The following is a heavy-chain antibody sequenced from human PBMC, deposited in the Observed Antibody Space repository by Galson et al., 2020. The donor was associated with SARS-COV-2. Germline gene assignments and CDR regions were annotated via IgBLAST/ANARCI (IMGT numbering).Heavy chain of an antibody. J-gene: IGHJ4*02. CDR3: ARDQNFWSGLPIFDF. CDR2: TYYRSKWYH. CDR1: GDSVSTNSAA. V-gene: IGHV6-1*01. D-gene: IGHD3-16*01. Sequence: SQTLSLTCAISGDSVSTNSAAWNWIRQSPSRGLEWLGRTYYRSKWYHDSAVSVKRRITINPDTSKNQFSLQLNSVTPEDTAVYFCARDQNFWSGLPIFDFWGQGTLVTVSS.